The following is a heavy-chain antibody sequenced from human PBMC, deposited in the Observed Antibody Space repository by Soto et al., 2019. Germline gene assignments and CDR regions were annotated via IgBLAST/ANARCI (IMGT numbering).Heavy chain of an antibody. J-gene: IGHJ4*02. V-gene: IGHV3-23*01. CDR3: AKGRGGSGSLTPRVDC. Sequence: EVQLLESGGGLVQPGGSLRLSCAASGFTFNNYAMTWVRQAQGKGLEWVSAISGGGDTTSYADSVKGRFTVSRDGSKNTLYLQMSSLRAEYTALYYCAKGRGGSGSLTPRVDCWGQGTLVTVSS. CDR1: GFTFNNYA. CDR2: ISGGGDTT. D-gene: IGHD3-10*01.